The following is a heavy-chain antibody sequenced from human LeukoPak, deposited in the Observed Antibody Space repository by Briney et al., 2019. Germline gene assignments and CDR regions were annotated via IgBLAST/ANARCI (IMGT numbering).Heavy chain of an antibody. Sequence: SETLSLTCTVSGGSISSYYWSWIRQPPGKGLEWIGYIYYSGSTNYNPSLKSRVTISVDTSKNKFSLKLSSVTAADTAVYYCARWLQLGLFDYWGQGTLVTVSS. CDR1: GGSISSYY. CDR3: ARWLQLGLFDY. V-gene: IGHV4-59*01. J-gene: IGHJ4*02. CDR2: IYYSGST. D-gene: IGHD5-24*01.